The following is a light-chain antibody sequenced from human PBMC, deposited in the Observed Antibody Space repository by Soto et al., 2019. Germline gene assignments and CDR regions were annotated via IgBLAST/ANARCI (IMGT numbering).Light chain of an antibody. V-gene: IGKV1D-12*01. CDR1: QHISSS. CDR2: STS. J-gene: IGKJ4*01. CDR3: LQAKSFPLT. Sequence: IQMTQSPSSVSASVGDRVTITCRASQHISSSLAWYQQKPGRAPQLLIYSTSNLGSGVPSRFSGSGSGTDFTLTISSLQPEDFATYYCLQAKSFPLTFGGGTKVEIK.